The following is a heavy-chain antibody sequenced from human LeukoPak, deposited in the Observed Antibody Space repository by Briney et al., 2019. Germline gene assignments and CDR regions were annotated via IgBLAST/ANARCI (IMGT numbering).Heavy chain of an antibody. J-gene: IGHJ6*02. D-gene: IGHD3-3*01. Sequence: GASVKVSCKASGCTFTSYYMHWVRQAPGQGREWMGIINPSGGSTSYAQKFQGRVTMTRDTSTSTVYMELSSLRSEDTAVYYCARALRDFWSGPQTKSASPYYYYYCGMDVWGQGTTVTVSS. CDR3: ARALRDFWSGPQTKSASPYYYYYCGMDV. CDR2: INPSGGST. V-gene: IGHV1-46*01. CDR1: GCTFTSYY.